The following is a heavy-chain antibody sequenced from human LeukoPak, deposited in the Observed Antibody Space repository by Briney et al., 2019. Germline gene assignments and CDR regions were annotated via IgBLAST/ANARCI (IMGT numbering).Heavy chain of an antibody. Sequence: SETLSLTCTVSGGSISSSSYYWGWIRQPPGKGLEWIGSIYYSGSTYYNPSLKSRVTISVDTSKNQFSPKLSSVTAADTAVYYCAVGERSDTGWASNVDYWGQGTLITVSS. CDR2: IYYSGST. V-gene: IGHV4-39*01. J-gene: IGHJ4*02. CDR1: GGSISSSSYY. D-gene: IGHD1-1*01. CDR3: AVGERSDTGWASNVDY.